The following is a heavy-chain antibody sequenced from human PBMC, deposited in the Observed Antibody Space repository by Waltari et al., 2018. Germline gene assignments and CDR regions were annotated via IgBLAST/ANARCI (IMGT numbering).Heavy chain of an antibody. V-gene: IGHV1-69*10. J-gene: IGHJ4*02. CDR2: ITPIRGIA. Sequence: QVQLVQSGAEVKKPGSSVKVSCKASGGTFSSYAISWVRQAPGQGLEWMGGITPIRGIANYAQKFQGRVTITADKSTSTAYMELSSLRSEDTAVYYCARDHYSGYDNDYWGQGTLVTVSS. CDR1: GGTFSSYA. CDR3: ARDHYSGYDNDY. D-gene: IGHD5-12*01.